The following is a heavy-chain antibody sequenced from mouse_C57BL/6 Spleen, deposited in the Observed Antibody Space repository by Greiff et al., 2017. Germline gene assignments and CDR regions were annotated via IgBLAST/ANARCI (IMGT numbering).Heavy chain of an antibody. CDR2: IYPSDSET. CDR3: AREGAYGIYTMGY. V-gene: IGHV1-61*01. J-gene: IGHJ4*01. D-gene: IGHD2-1*01. CDR1: GYTFTSYW. Sequence: QVQLQQSGAELVRPGSSVKLSCKASGYTFTSYWMDWVKQRPGQGLEWIGNIYPSDSETHYNQKFKDKATLTVDKSSSTAYMQLSSLTSEDSAVYYCAREGAYGIYTMGYWGQGTSVTVSA.